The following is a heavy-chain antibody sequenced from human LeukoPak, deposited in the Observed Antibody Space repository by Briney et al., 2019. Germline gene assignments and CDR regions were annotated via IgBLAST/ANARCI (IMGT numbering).Heavy chain of an antibody. Sequence: GGSLRLPCAASGFTFDDYGMSWVRQAPGKGLEWVSGINWNGGSTGYADSVKGRFTISRDNAKNSLYLQMNSLRAEDTALYYCARDALREVRGVIRGGYYYYYMDVWGKGTTVTVSS. CDR1: GFTFDDYG. V-gene: IGHV3-20*04. CDR3: ARDALREVRGVIRGGYYYYYMDV. D-gene: IGHD3-10*01. J-gene: IGHJ6*03. CDR2: INWNGGST.